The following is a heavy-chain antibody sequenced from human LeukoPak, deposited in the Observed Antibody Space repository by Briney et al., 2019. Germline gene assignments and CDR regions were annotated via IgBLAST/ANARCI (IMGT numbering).Heavy chain of an antibody. CDR3: AKDETPNTGVVIISYFDY. CDR1: GFTFSSYA. V-gene: IGHV3-23*01. Sequence: PGGSLRLSCAASGFTFSSYAMSWVRQAPGKGLDWVSAISGSGGSTYYADSVKGRFTISRDNSKNTLYLQMNSLRAEDTAVYYCAKDETPNTGVVIISYFDYWGQGTLVTVSS. J-gene: IGHJ4*02. D-gene: IGHD3-3*01. CDR2: ISGSGGST.